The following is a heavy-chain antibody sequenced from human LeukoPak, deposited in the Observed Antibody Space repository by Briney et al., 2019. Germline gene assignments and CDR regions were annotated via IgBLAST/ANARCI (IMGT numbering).Heavy chain of an antibody. D-gene: IGHD2-15*01. V-gene: IGHV3-33*01. CDR3: ARDGDYFDGMDV. Sequence: GGSLRLSCAASGFTFSSYGMHWVRQAPGKGLEWAAVIWYDGSNKYYADSVKGRFTISRDNSKNTLYLQMNSLRAEDTAVYYCARDGDYFDGMDVWGQGTTVTVSS. CDR1: GFTFSSYG. J-gene: IGHJ6*02. CDR2: IWYDGSNK.